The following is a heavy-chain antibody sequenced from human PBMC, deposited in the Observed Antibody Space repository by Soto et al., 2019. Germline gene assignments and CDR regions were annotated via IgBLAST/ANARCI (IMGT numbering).Heavy chain of an antibody. CDR1: GFTFNNYA. CDR3: AKDLYDYIWGSYRSKGFDY. V-gene: IGHV3-23*01. J-gene: IGHJ4*02. Sequence: PGGSLRLSCAASGFTFNNYAMSWGRQGQGRGLECVSAIRGSGGGTYYADTVKGQFPISRDTSKNPLCLQMNSLRAEDTAVYYCAKDLYDYIWGSYRSKGFDYWGQGTMVTVS. D-gene: IGHD3-16*02. CDR2: IRGSGGGT.